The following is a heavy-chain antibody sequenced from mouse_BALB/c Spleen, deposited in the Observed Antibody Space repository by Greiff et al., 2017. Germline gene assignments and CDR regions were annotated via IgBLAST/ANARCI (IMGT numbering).Heavy chain of an antibody. Sequence: EVMLVESGGGLVQPGGSRKLSCAASGFTFSSFGMHWVRQAPEKGLEWVAYISSGSSTIYYADTVKGRFTISRDNPKNTLFLQMTSLRSEDTAMYYCAGSTLKYWGQGTTLTVSS. CDR3: AGSTLKY. CDR2: ISSGSSTI. V-gene: IGHV5-17*02. J-gene: IGHJ2*01. CDR1: GFTFSSFG. D-gene: IGHD2-1*01.